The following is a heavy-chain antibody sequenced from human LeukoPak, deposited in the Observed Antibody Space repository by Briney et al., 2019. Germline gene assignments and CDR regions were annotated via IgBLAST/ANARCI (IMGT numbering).Heavy chain of an antibody. V-gene: IGHV1-18*01. CDR1: GYTFTSYG. Sequence: ASVKVSCKASGYTFTSYGISWVRQAPGQGLEWMGWISAYNGNTNYAQKLQGRVTMTTDTSTSTAYMELRSLRSDDTAVYYCAKMGYCSSTSCYAYFDYWGQGTLVTVSS. D-gene: IGHD2-2*01. CDR3: AKMGYCSSTSCYAYFDY. CDR2: ISAYNGNT. J-gene: IGHJ4*02.